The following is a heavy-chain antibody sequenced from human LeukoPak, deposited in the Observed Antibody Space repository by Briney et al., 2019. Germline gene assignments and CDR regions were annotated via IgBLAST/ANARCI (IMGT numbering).Heavy chain of an antibody. Sequence: GASVKVSCKASGGTFSSYAISWVRQAPGQGLEWMGGFDPEDGETIYAQKFQGRVTMTEDTYTDTAYMELSSLRSEDTAVYYCASASHITMLRGANDYWGQGTLVTVSS. CDR2: FDPEDGET. CDR3: ASASHITMLRGANDY. V-gene: IGHV1-24*01. J-gene: IGHJ4*02. CDR1: GGTFSSYA. D-gene: IGHD3-10*01.